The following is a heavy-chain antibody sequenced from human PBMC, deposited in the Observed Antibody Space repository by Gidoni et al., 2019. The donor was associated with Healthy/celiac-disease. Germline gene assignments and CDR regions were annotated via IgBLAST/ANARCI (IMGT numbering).Heavy chain of an antibody. CDR2: IWYDGSNK. CDR1: GFTFSSYG. CDR3: AREGRPRRYFDWLSGLSSGLNWFDP. J-gene: IGHJ5*02. V-gene: IGHV3-33*01. D-gene: IGHD3-9*01. Sequence: QVQLVESGGGVVQPGRSLRLSCAASGFTFSSYGLHWVRRAPGKGLEWWAVIWYDGSNKYYADSVKGRFTISRDNSKNTLYLQMNSLRAEDTAVYYCAREGRPRRYFDWLSGLSSGLNWFDPWGQGTLVTVSS.